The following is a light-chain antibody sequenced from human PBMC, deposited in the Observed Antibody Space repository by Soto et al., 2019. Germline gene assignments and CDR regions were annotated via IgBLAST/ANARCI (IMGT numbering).Light chain of an antibody. Sequence: QSVLTQPPSVSGAPGQRVTISCTGSSSNIGAGYDEHWYQQLPGTAPKLLIYSNNNRPSGVPDRSSGSKSGTSASLAITGLQAEDEADYYCQSFDSSLSGWVFGGGTKLTVL. CDR1: SSNIGAGYD. V-gene: IGLV1-40*01. CDR2: SNN. J-gene: IGLJ3*02. CDR3: QSFDSSLSGWV.